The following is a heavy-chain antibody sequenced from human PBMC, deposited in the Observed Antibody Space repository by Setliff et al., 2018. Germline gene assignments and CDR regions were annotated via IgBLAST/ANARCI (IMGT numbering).Heavy chain of an antibody. D-gene: IGHD1-26*01. CDR1: GVSISSYY. CDR3: ARDNTIVGATDY. Sequence: SETLSLTCNVSGVSISSYYWSWIRQPPGKGLESIGYIQKSGSTNYNPSLMSRVSISVDTSKNHFSLKLTSVTAADTAVYYCARDNTIVGATDYWGQGALVTVSS. V-gene: IGHV4-4*08. CDR2: IQKSGST. J-gene: IGHJ4*02.